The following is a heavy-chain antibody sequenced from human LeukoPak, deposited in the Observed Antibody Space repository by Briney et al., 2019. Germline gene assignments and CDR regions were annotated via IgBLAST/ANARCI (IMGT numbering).Heavy chain of an antibody. Sequence: PVASVKVSCKASGGTFSSYAISWVRQAPGQGLEWMGGIIPIFGTANYAQKFQGRVTITTDESTSTAYMELSSLRSEDTAVYYCARARDGIYYMDVWGKGTTVTVSS. D-gene: IGHD1-14*01. CDR1: GGTFSSYA. J-gene: IGHJ6*03. CDR2: IIPIFGTA. V-gene: IGHV1-69*05. CDR3: ARARDGIYYMDV.